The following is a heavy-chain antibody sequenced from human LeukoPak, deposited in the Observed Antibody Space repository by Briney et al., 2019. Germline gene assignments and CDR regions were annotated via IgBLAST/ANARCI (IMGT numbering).Heavy chain of an antibody. D-gene: IGHD5-12*01. CDR3: ARLDIVATHNAFDI. CDR2: IIPIFGTA. CDR1: GATFSSYA. V-gene: IGHV1-69*13. J-gene: IGHJ3*02. Sequence: ASVKVSCKASGATFSSYAISWVRQAPGQGLEWMGGIIPIFGTANYAQKFQGRVTITADESTSTAYMELSSLRSEDTAVYYCARLDIVATHNAFDIWGQGTMVTVSS.